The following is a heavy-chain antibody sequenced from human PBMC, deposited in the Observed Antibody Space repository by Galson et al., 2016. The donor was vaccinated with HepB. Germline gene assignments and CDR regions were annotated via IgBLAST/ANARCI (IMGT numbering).Heavy chain of an antibody. CDR2: IRSRTDNYAT. D-gene: IGHD3-22*01. CDR1: GFTFSVSS. CDR3: TRPMYDTTGSASGNFDS. Sequence: SLRLSCAASGFTFSVSSIHWVRQASRGGLEWVGRIRSRTDNYATTYAESVKGRFTISRDDSKNTAYLQMNSLKTEDTAIYYCTRPMYDTTGSASGNFDSWGQGTLVTVSS. J-gene: IGHJ4*02. V-gene: IGHV3-73*01.